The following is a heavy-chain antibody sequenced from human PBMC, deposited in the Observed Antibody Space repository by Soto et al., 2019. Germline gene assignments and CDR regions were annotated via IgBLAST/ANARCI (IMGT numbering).Heavy chain of an antibody. CDR1: GDSVSSTRHS. CDR2: VYNSGST. V-gene: IGHV4-61*01. J-gene: IGHJ2*01. D-gene: IGHD6-19*01. CDR3: ARGWLQFLERCWYFDF. Sequence: QVQLLESGPGLVKPSETLSLTCTVSGDSVSSTRHSWTWIRQPPGMPLEWIGYVYNSGSTTYNPSLTRRVTISVDTSKNRFSLKLSSVTAADTAVYYCARGWLQFLERCWYFDFWGRGTLVTVSS.